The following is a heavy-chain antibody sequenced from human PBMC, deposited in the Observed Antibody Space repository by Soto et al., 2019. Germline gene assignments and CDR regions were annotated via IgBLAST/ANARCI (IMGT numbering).Heavy chain of an antibody. CDR2: IYWADDK. J-gene: IGHJ4*01. D-gene: IGHD1-7*01. Sequence: QITLKASGPTLVKPTQTLTLTCTFSGFSLSTSGVGVGWIRQPPGKALEWLAVIYWADDKRYSPSLKSSVTITNDTTKYQVVLRVSNMDPVDTGTYYFTHRLAGYNWHYGLFGYWGHGTLVTVSS. V-gene: IGHV2-5*02. CDR3: THRLAGYNWHYGLFGY. CDR1: GFSLSTSGVG.